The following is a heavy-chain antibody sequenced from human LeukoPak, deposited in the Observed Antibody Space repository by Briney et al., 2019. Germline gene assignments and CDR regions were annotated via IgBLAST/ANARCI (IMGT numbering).Heavy chain of an antibody. J-gene: IGHJ5*02. CDR2: IYHSGST. Sequence: PSETLSLTCAVSGGSISSGGYSWSWIRQPPGKGLEWIGYIYHSGSTYYNPSLKSRVTISVDRSKNQFSLKLSSVTAADTAVYYRARGHDYNWFDPWGQGTLVTVSS. CDR3: ARGHDYNWFDP. V-gene: IGHV4-30-2*01. CDR1: GGSISSGGYS. D-gene: IGHD3-3*01.